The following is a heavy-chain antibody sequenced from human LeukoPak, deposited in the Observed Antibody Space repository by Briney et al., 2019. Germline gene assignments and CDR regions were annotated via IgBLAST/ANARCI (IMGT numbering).Heavy chain of an antibody. CDR2: INHSGST. Sequence: SETLSLTCAVCGGSFSGYYWSWIRQPPGKGLEWIGEINHSGSTNYNPSLKSRVTISVDTSKNQFSLKLGSVTAADTAVYYCARQHPYYYYYYMDVWGKGTTVTVSS. CDR3: ARQHPYYYYYYMDV. D-gene: IGHD2-21*01. V-gene: IGHV4-34*01. J-gene: IGHJ6*03. CDR1: GGSFSGYY.